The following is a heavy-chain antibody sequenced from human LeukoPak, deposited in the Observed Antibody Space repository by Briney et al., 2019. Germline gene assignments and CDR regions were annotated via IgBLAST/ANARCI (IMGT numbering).Heavy chain of an antibody. V-gene: IGHV3-30-3*01. CDR3: ARADIVGAPVDY. J-gene: IGHJ4*02. Sequence: GRSLRLSCAASGFTFSSYAMHWVRQAPGKGLEWVAVISYDGSNKYYADSVKGRFTISRDNSKNTLYLQMNSLRAEDTAVYYCARADIVGAPVDYWGQGTLVTVSS. CDR1: GFTFSSYA. CDR2: ISYDGSNK. D-gene: IGHD1-26*01.